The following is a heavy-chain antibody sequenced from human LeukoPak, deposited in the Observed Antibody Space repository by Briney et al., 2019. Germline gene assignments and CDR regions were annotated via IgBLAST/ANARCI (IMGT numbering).Heavy chain of an antibody. D-gene: IGHD6-19*01. CDR2: IIPTFGIA. CDR3: ARDEGIAVAGVFDY. V-gene: IGHV1-69*04. CDR1: GGTFSSYA. J-gene: IGHJ4*02. Sequence: SVKVSCKASGGTFSSYAISWVRQAPGQGLEWMGRIIPTFGIANYAQKFQGRVTITADKSTSTAYMELSSLRSEDTAVYYCARDEGIAVAGVFDYWGQGTLVTVSS.